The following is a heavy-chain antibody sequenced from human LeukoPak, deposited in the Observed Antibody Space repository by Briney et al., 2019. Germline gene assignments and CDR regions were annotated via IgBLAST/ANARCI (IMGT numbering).Heavy chain of an antibody. CDR2: ISSSSSYI. Sequence: GGSLGLSCAASGFTFSSYSMNWVRQAPGKGLEWVSSISSSSSYIYYADSVKGRFTISRDNAKNSLYLQMNSLRAEDTAVYYCAREHCSGGSCYRGVDYWGQGTLVTVSS. D-gene: IGHD2-15*01. CDR3: AREHCSGGSCYRGVDY. V-gene: IGHV3-21*01. J-gene: IGHJ4*02. CDR1: GFTFSSYS.